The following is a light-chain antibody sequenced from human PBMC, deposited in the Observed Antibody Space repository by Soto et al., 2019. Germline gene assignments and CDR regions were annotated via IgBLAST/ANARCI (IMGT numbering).Light chain of an antibody. V-gene: IGLV1-51*01. CDR2: DNN. Sequence: QSVLTQPPSVSAAPGQKVTISCSGSSSNIENNYVSWYQQLPGTAPKLLIYDNNKRPSGIPDRFSGSKSGTSATLGITGLQRGDEADYYWGTWDSSLGAGVFGGGPKLPVL. CDR1: SSNIENNY. CDR3: GTWDSSLGAGV. J-gene: IGLJ2*01.